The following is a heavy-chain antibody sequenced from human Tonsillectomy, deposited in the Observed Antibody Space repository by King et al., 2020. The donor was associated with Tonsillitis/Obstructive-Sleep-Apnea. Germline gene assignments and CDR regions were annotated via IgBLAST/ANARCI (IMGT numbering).Heavy chain of an antibody. CDR2: INHSGST. Sequence: VQLQQWGAGLLKPSETLSLTCAVYGGSFSGYYWTWIRQPPGKGLEWIGEINHSGSTNYSPSLKSRVTISLDTSKNQFSLNLRSVTTADTAVYYCARGGNLDSLDIWGQGTMVTVSS. CDR3: ARGGNLDSLDI. J-gene: IGHJ3*02. CDR1: GGSFSGYY. V-gene: IGHV4-34*01. D-gene: IGHD4-23*01.